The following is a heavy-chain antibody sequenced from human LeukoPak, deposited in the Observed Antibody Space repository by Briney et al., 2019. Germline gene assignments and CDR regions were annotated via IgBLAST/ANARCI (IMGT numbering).Heavy chain of an antibody. CDR3: AKTLNDYYDSSGYYHGWFDP. D-gene: IGHD3-22*01. Sequence: SETLSLTCTVSGGSISSYYWSWIRQPPGKGLEWIGYIYTSGSTNYNPFLKSRVTISVDTSKNQFSLKLSSVTAADTAVYYCAKTLNDYYDSSGYYHGWFDPWGQGTLVTVSS. J-gene: IGHJ5*02. V-gene: IGHV4-4*09. CDR1: GGSISSYY. CDR2: IYTSGST.